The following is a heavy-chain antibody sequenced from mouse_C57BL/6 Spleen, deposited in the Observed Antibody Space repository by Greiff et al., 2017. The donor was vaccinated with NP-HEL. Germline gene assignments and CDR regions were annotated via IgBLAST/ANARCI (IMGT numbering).Heavy chain of an antibody. CDR1: GYTFTDYE. CDR3: TRAVGHAVDY. V-gene: IGHV1-15*01. Sequence: QVQLQQSGAELVRPGASVTLSCKASGYTFTDYEMHWVKQTPVHGLEWIGAIDPETGGTAYNQKFKGKAILTADKSSSTAYMELRSLTSEDSAVYYCTRAVGHAVDYWGQGTTLTVAS. CDR2: IDPETGGT. J-gene: IGHJ2*01. D-gene: IGHD3-3*01.